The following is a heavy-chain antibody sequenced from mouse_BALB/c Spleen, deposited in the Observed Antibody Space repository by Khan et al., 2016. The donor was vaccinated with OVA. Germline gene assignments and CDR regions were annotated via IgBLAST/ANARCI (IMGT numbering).Heavy chain of an antibody. V-gene: IGHV1-7*01. J-gene: IGHJ2*01. Sequence: QVQLQQSGAELAKPGASVKMSCKASGYTFINYWILWIKQRPGQGLEWIGYINPSTGYTEYNQNFKDKATLTADISSSTAYMQLSSLTSEDSAFYDCARRGLRWDFDYWGQGTTLTVSS. D-gene: IGHD1-1*01. CDR1: GYTFINYW. CDR2: INPSTGYT. CDR3: ARRGLRWDFDY.